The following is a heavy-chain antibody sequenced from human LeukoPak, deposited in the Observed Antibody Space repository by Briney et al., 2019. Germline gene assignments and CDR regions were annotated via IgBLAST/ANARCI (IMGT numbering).Heavy chain of an antibody. Sequence: SETLSLTCAVSGYSISSSNWWGWIRQPPGKGLEGIGYIYYSGSTYYNPSLKSRVTMSVDTSKNQFSLKLSSVTAVDTAVYYCARRARGNGMDVWGQGTTVTVSS. J-gene: IGHJ6*02. V-gene: IGHV4-28*01. CDR2: IYYSGST. CDR1: GYSISSSNW. CDR3: ARRARGNGMDV. D-gene: IGHD1-26*01.